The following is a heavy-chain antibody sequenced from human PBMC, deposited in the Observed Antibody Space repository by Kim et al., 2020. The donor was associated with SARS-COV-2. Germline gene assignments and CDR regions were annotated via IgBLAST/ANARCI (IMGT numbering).Heavy chain of an antibody. CDR1: GGSISSSSYY. Sequence: SETLSLTCTVSGGSISSSSYYWGWIRQPPGKGLEWIGSIYYSGSTYYNPSLKSRVTISVDTSKNQFSLKLSSVTAADTAVYYCARTYCGGDCYRYYYGMDVWGQGTTVTVSS. CDR3: ARTYCGGDCYRYYYGMDV. V-gene: IGHV4-39*01. J-gene: IGHJ6*02. CDR2: IYYSGST. D-gene: IGHD2-21*02.